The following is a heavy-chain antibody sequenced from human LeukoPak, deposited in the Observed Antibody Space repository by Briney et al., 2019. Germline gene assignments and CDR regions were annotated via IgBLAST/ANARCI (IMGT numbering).Heavy chain of an antibody. Sequence: ASVKVSCKASGGTFSSYTISWVRQAPGHRREWMGRIIPLLGIANYAQKIQSRVTITPDKATSTAYMELSSLRSEDTAVYYCAREAYDSGYDYELPNYYYYYGMDVWGQGTTVTVSS. CDR2: IIPLLGIA. V-gene: IGHV1-69*04. CDR1: GGTFSSYT. J-gene: IGHJ6*02. D-gene: IGHD5-12*01. CDR3: AREAYDSGYDYELPNYYYYYGMDV.